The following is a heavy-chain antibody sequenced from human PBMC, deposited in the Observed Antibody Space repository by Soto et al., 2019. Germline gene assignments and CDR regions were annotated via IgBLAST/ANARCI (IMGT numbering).Heavy chain of an antibody. V-gene: IGHV3-9*01. CDR1: GFTFDDYA. CDR2: ISWNSGSI. CDR3: AKGITATVTAVDY. Sequence: EVQLVESGGGLVQPGRSLRLSCAASGFTFDDYAMHWVRQAPGKGLEWVSGISWNSGSIGYADSVKGRFTISRDNAKNSLYLQMNSLRAEDTALYYCAKGITATVTAVDYWGQGTLVTVSS. D-gene: IGHD5-18*01. J-gene: IGHJ4*02.